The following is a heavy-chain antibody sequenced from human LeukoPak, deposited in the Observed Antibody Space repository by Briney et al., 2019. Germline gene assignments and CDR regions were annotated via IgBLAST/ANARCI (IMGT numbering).Heavy chain of an antibody. J-gene: IGHJ3*02. CDR3: CRTDIVVINAFDI. CDR1: GGSISSGGYS. CDR2: IYHSGST. V-gene: IGHV4-30-2*01. Sequence: PSQTLSLTCAVSGGSISSGGYSWSWIRQPPGKGLEWIGYIYHSGSTYYNPSLKSRVTISVDRSKNQFSLKLSSVTAADTAVYYRCRTDIVVINAFDIWGQGTMVNGSS. D-gene: IGHD3-22*01.